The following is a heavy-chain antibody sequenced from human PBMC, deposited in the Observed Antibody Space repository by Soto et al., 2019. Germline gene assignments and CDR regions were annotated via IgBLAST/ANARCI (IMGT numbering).Heavy chain of an antibody. V-gene: IGHV4-30-2*01. Sequence: QLQLQESGSGLVKPSQTLSLTCAVSGGSISSGGYSWSWIRQPPGKGPEWIGYIYHSGSTSYNPSLKSRVTISLDRSKKQCSLKLRSVTAEDTAVYYCARGNNVVVTQYYFDYWGQGPLVTVSS. J-gene: IGHJ4*02. CDR1: GGSISSGGYS. D-gene: IGHD2-21*02. CDR2: IYHSGST. CDR3: ARGNNVVVTQYYFDY.